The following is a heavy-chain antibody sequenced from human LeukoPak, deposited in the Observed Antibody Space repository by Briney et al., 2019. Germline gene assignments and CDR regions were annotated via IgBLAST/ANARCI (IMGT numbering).Heavy chain of an antibody. CDR2: IIPVLGIA. J-gene: IGHJ4*03. V-gene: IGHV1-69*02. CDR3: ARRKGNNRGYFDL. D-gene: IGHD1-14*01. CDR1: GGTLSSYS. Sequence: SVKVSCKASGGTLSSYSVSWVRQAPGQGLEWMGRIIPVLGIANYAQQFQGRVTISADKFTGTAYMELSSLRSEDTATYYCARRKGNNRGYFDLWGQGT.